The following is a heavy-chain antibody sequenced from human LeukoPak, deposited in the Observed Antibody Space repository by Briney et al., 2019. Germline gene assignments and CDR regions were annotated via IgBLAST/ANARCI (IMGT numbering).Heavy chain of an antibody. CDR1: GFTFSSYG. J-gene: IGHJ4*02. CDR3: ASRFGEFLDY. V-gene: IGHV3-33*01. D-gene: IGHD3-10*01. Sequence: GGSLRLSCAASGFTFSSYGMHWVRQAPGKGLEWVAFIWYDGSNKYYADSVKGRFTISRDNSKNTLYLQMNSLRAEETAVYYCASRFGEFLDYWGQGTLVTVSS. CDR2: IWYDGSNK.